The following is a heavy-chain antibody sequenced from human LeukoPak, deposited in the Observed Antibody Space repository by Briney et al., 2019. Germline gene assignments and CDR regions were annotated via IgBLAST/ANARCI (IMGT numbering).Heavy chain of an antibody. D-gene: IGHD2-15*01. CDR3: ASSYRSGGSCYVPGYFQH. CDR2: INHSGST. Sequence: SETLSLTCAVYGGSFSGYYWSWIRQRPGKGLEWIGEINHSGSTNYNPSLKSRVTISVDTSKNQFSLKLSSVTAADTAVYYCASSYRSGGSCYVPGYFQHWGQGTLVTVPS. CDR1: GGSFSGYY. J-gene: IGHJ1*01. V-gene: IGHV4-34*01.